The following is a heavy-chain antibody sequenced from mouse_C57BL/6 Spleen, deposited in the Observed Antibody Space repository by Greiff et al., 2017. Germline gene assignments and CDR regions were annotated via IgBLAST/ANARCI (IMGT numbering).Heavy chain of an antibody. V-gene: IGHV5-17*01. Sequence: DVHLVESGGGLVKPGGSLKLSCAASGFTFSDYGMHWVRQAPEKGLEWVAYISSGSSTIYYADTVKGRFPISRDNAKNTLFLQMTSLRSEDTAMYYCAREDDYDDAMDYWGQGTSVTVSS. CDR1: GFTFSDYG. D-gene: IGHD2-4*01. CDR2: ISSGSSTI. CDR3: AREDDYDDAMDY. J-gene: IGHJ4*01.